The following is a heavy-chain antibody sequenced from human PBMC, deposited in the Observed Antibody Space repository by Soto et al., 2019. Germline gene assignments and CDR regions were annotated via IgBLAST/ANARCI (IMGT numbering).Heavy chain of an antibody. V-gene: IGHV3-48*01. J-gene: IGHJ4*02. D-gene: IGHD2-15*01. Sequence: GGSLRLSCAASGFTFSNYNMNWVRQAPGKGLEWVSYIAGSSSTIYYADSVRGRFTISRDNARNSLYLQMNSLRAEDTAVYYCVRAVAALGVWGQGALVTVSS. CDR3: VRAVAALGV. CDR1: GFTFSNYN. CDR2: IAGSSSTI.